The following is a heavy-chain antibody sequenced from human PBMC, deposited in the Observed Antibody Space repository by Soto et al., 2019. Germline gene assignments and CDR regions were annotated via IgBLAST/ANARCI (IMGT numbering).Heavy chain of an antibody. V-gene: IGHV5-10-1*01. D-gene: IGHD4-4*01. CDR1: GYSFTSYW. J-gene: IGHJ6*02. Sequence: PVESLKISCKGSGYSFTSYWISWVRQMPGKGLEWMGRIDPSDSYTNCSPSFQGHVTISADKSISTAYLQWSSLKASDTAMYYCARRVTTVYYYGMDVWGQGTTVNVSS. CDR2: IDPSDSYT. CDR3: ARRVTTVYYYGMDV.